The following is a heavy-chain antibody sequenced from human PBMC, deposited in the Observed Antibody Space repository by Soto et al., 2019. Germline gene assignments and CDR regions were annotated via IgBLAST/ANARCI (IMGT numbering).Heavy chain of an antibody. CDR1: GDPFSRHW. V-gene: IGHV5-51*01. Sequence: DSLKISCNGSGDPFSRHWIGLVRQMPGKGLEWMGIIYPGDSDTRYSPSLQGQVTISADKSTSTVYLHWGSLKASDSAMYYCASGGYLHVLDAWGQGTMGTVS. CDR2: IYPGDSDT. D-gene: IGHD5-12*01. J-gene: IGHJ4*02. CDR3: ASGGYLHVLDA.